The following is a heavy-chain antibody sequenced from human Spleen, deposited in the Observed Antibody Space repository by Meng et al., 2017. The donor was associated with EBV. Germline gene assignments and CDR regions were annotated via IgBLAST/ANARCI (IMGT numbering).Heavy chain of an antibody. D-gene: IGHD3-16*01. J-gene: IGHJ4*02. CDR3: ARGDDYRYAY. V-gene: IGHV4-34*01. CDR2: IDHRGSP. CDR1: GGSFSDYY. Sequence: QGRLQQWGAGLLKPSETLSLTCAVYGGSFSDYYWSWIRQPPGKGLEWIGEIDHRGSPNYNPSLMSRVTISLDTSRNHFSLELTSVTDADTAVYYCARGDDYRYAYWGQGTLVTVSS.